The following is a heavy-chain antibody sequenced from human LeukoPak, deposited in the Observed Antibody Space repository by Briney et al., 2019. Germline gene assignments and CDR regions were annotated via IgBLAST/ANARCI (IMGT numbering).Heavy chain of an antibody. CDR3: ARLFYYDNSDSFYFDY. CDR2: IYPGDSGT. Sequence: GESLKISWKGCGYSFTSYWIGWVRQMPARGLELMGIIYPGDSGTRDSPSLEGQVIISADKSISTAYLQWSSLKPSDTAMYYCARLFYYDNSDSFYFDYCGQGALLTVSS. CDR1: GYSFTSYW. V-gene: IGHV5-51*01. J-gene: IGHJ4*02. D-gene: IGHD3-22*01.